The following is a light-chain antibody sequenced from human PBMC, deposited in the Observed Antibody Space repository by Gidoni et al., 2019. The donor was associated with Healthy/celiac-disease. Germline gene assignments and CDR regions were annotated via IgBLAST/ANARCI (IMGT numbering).Light chain of an antibody. J-gene: IGKJ3*01. CDR2: AAS. Sequence: DIQMTQSPSSLSASVGDRVTITCRASQSISSYLNWYQQKPGKAPKLLIYAASSLQSGVPSRFSGSGSGTDLTLTISSLQPEDFENYYCQQSYSNPLTFGPGTKVDIK. CDR1: QSISSY. CDR3: QQSYSNPLT. V-gene: IGKV1-39*01.